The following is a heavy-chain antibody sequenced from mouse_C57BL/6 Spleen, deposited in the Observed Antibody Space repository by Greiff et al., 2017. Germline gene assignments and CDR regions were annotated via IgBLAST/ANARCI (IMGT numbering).Heavy chain of an antibody. D-gene: IGHD1-1*01. CDR1: GYAFSSSW. V-gene: IGHV1-82*01. J-gene: IGHJ3*01. Sequence: QVQLQQSGPELVKPGASVKISCKASGYAFSSSWMNWVKQRPGKGLEWIGRIYPGDGDTNYNGKFKGKATLTADKSSSTAYMQLSSLTSEDSAVYFCTRDGSCEFGYWGQGTIVTVSA. CDR3: TRDGSCEFGY. CDR2: IYPGDGDT.